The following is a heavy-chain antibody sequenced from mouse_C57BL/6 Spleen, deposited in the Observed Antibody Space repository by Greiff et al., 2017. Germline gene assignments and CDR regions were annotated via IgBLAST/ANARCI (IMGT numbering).Heavy chain of an antibody. CDR3: ARHNWDGFAY. CDR2: ISGGGGNT. J-gene: IGHJ3*01. D-gene: IGHD4-1*01. V-gene: IGHV5-9*01. Sequence: DVKLVESGGGLVKPGGSLKLSCAASGFTFSSYTMSWVRQTPEKRLEWVATISGGGGNTYYPDSVKGRFTISRDNAKNTRYLQMSSLRSEDKALYCCARHNWDGFAYWGQGTLGTVSA. CDR1: GFTFSSYT.